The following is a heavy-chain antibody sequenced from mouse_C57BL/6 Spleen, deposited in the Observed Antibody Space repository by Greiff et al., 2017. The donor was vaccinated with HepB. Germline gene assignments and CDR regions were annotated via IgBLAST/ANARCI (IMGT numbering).Heavy chain of an antibody. CDR2: INPNNGGT. V-gene: IGHV1-26*01. D-gene: IGHD2-4*01. J-gene: IGHJ3*01. Sequence: VQLQQSGPELVKPGASVKISCKASGYTFTDYYMNWVKQSHGKSLEWIGDINPNNGGTSYNQKFKGKATLTVDKSSSTAYMELRSLTSEDSAVYYCARDYYDYLAYWGQGTLVTVSA. CDR1: GYTFTDYY. CDR3: ARDYYDYLAY.